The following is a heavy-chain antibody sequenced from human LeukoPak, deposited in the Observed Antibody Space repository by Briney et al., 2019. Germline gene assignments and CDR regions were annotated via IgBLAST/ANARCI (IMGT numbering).Heavy chain of an antibody. CDR3: ARVRGGWLQLREFDY. D-gene: IGHD5-24*01. V-gene: IGHV3-30-3*01. CDR1: GFTFSSYA. J-gene: IGHJ4*02. Sequence: GGSLRLSCAASGFTFSSYAMHWVRQAPGKGLEWVAVISYDGSNKYYADSVKGRFTISRDNSKNTLYLQMNSLRAEDTAVYYCARVRGGWLQLREFDYWGQGTLVTVSS. CDR2: ISYDGSNK.